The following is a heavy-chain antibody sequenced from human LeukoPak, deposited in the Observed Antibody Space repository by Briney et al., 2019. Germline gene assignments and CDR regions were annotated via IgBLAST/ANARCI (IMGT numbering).Heavy chain of an antibody. V-gene: IGHV1-18*01. CDR3: VRDIQWRFDP. J-gene: IGHJ5*02. D-gene: IGHD2-8*01. Sequence: ASVKVSCKASGYTFTSYGISWVRQAPGQELEWMGWISGDNGSTNYAQRLQGRVTMTTDTSTSTAYMELRSLRSDDTAIYYCVRDIQWRFDPWGQGTLVTVSS. CDR2: ISGDNGST. CDR1: GYTFTSYG.